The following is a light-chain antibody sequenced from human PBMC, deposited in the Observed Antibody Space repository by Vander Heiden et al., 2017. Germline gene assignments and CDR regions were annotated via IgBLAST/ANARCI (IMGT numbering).Light chain of an antibody. CDR3: QQSYSTGFT. CDR1: QSISSY. V-gene: IGKV1-39*01. Sequence: DIQMTQSPSSLSASVRDRVTITCRASQSISSYLNWYQQKPGEAPKVLIYAASSLQSGVPSRFSGSGSGTDFTLTISSLQPEDFAIYYCQQSYSTGFTFGPGTKVDIK. CDR2: AAS. J-gene: IGKJ3*01.